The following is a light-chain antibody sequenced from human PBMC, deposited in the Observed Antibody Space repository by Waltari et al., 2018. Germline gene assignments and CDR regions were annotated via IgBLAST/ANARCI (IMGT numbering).Light chain of an antibody. Sequence: QSALPQPASVSGSPGQSITISCTGTSSDVGAYDYVSWYQQHPGKAPKVVIYEFTKRPSGVSNRFSGSKSGSTASLTISGLRAEDEADYYCSSRTSSITWVFGGGTKLTVL. CDR3: SSRTSSITWV. V-gene: IGLV2-14*01. CDR2: EFT. J-gene: IGLJ3*02. CDR1: SSDVGAYDY.